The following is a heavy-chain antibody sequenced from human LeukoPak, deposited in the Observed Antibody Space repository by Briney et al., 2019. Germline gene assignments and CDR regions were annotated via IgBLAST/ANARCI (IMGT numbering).Heavy chain of an antibody. V-gene: IGHV4-59*12. CDR2: MYYSGRT. CDR3: ARDGDIAARRTHYYYYYMDV. D-gene: IGHD6-25*01. CDR1: GDSIRSYY. J-gene: IGHJ6*03. Sequence: AETLSLTCTVSGDSIRSYYWSWIRQPPGRGLEGVGYMYYSGRTNYNPPLKRRVTISVDTSKNQFSLKLSSVTAADTAVYYCARDGDIAARRTHYYYYYMDVWGKGTTVTISS.